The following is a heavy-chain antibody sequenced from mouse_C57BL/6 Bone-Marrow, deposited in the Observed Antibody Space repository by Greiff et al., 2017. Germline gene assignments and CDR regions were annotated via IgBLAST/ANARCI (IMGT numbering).Heavy chain of an antibody. CDR3: ARPSYGSSPFAY. CDR2: ISSGGSYT. CDR1: GFTFSSYG. D-gene: IGHD1-1*01. J-gene: IGHJ3*01. V-gene: IGHV5-6*01. Sequence: EVKLVESGGDLVKPGGSLKLSCAASGFTFSSYGMSWVRQTPDKRLEWVATISSGGSYTYYPDSVKGRFTISRDNATNTLYLQMSSLKSEDTAMYYVARPSYGSSPFAYWGQGTLVTVSA.